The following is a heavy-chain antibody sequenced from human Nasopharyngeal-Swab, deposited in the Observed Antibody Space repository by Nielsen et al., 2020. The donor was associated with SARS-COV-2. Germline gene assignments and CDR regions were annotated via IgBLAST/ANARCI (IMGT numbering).Heavy chain of an antibody. CDR1: GYTLTELS. J-gene: IGHJ6*02. Sequence: ASVKVSCKVSGYTLTELSMHWVRQAPGKGIEWMGGFDPEDGETIYAQKFQGRVTMTEDTSTDTAYMELSSLRSEDTAVYYWATDSPYGSGSYHYYYYYGMDVWGQGTTVTVSS. V-gene: IGHV1-24*01. CDR3: ATDSPYGSGSYHYYYYYGMDV. D-gene: IGHD3-10*01. CDR2: FDPEDGET.